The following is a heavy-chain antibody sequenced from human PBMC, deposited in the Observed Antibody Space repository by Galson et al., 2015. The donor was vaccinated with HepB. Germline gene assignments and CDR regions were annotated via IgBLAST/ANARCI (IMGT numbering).Heavy chain of an antibody. D-gene: IGHD3-22*01. CDR3: ARFSRKVVVITFRYFDL. Sequence: SLRLSCAASGFTFSSYWTSWVRQAPGKGLEWVANIKQDGSEKYYVDSVKGRFTISRDNAKNSLYLQMNSLRAEDTAVYYCARFSRKVVVITFRYFDLWGRGTLVTVSS. J-gene: IGHJ2*01. CDR1: GFTFSSYW. V-gene: IGHV3-7*03. CDR2: IKQDGSEK.